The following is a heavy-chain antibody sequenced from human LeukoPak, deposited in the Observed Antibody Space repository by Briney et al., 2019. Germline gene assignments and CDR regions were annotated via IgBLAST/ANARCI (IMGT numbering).Heavy chain of an antibody. J-gene: IGHJ4*02. CDR3: ARGKIGYYYGDYDGY. CDR2: IWYDGTNE. D-gene: IGHD4-17*01. Sequence: PGTSLRLSCAASGLSFSSHGMHWVRQAPGKGLEWVAVIWYDGTNENYSDSLRGRFTISRDNAKNSLYLQMNSLRNEDTAVYYCARGKIGYYYGDYDGYWGQGTLVTVSS. CDR1: GLSFSSHG. V-gene: IGHV3-33*01.